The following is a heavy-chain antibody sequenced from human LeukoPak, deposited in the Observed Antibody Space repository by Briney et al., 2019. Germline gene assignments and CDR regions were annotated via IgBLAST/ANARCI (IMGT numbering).Heavy chain of an antibody. V-gene: IGHV4-59*11. CDR3: ARDTYYTSGTYYIDYFDS. CDR2: ISHGGQT. Sequence: SETLSLTCTVSGGSMSSHYWSWVRQPPGKALEWIGYISHGGQTLSNHSLSSRVTISVDTSNNQFSLKLTSVTAADTAVYFCARDTYYTSGTYYIDYFDSWGQGALVTVSS. J-gene: IGHJ4*02. CDR1: GGSMSSHY. D-gene: IGHD3-10*01.